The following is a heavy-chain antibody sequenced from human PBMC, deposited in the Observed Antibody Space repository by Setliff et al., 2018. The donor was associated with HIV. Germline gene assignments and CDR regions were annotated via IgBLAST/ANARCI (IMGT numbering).Heavy chain of an antibody. J-gene: IGHJ4*03. CDR2: IYWDDDK. Sequence: TLSLTCTVSGGSISSHYWSWIRQPPGKALEWLALIYWDDDKRYSPSLKSRLTITKDTSKNRVVLTMTNMDPVDTATYYCAHSFRYDFYLDYRGQGTMVTVSS. V-gene: IGHV2-5*02. CDR3: AHSFRYDFYLDY. CDR1: GGSISSHYWS. D-gene: IGHD3-3*01.